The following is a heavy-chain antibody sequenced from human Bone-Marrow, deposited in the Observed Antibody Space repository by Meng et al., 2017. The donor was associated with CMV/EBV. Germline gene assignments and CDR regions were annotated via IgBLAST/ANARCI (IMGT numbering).Heavy chain of an antibody. Sequence: SETLSLTCTVSGGSISSYYWSWIRQPPGKGLEWIGYIYYSGSTNYNPSLKSRVTISVDTSKNQFSLKLSSVTAADTAVYYCARDRVGSTSDAFYIWGQRTMVTVSS. V-gene: IGHV4-59*01. CDR1: GGSISSYY. CDR3: ARDRVGSTSDAFYI. J-gene: IGHJ3*02. CDR2: IYYSGST. D-gene: IGHD2-2*01.